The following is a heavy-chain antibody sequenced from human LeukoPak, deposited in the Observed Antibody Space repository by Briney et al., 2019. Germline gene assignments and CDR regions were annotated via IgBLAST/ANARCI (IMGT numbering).Heavy chain of an antibody. CDR1: GYTFTGYY. D-gene: IGHD6-13*01. CDR3: AREGTEAVGGYYMDV. CDR2: INPNSGGT. V-gene: IGHV1-2*02. J-gene: IGHJ6*03. Sequence: ASVKVSCKASGYTFTGYYMHWVRQAPGQGLEWMGWINPNSGGTNYAQKFQGRVTMTRDTSISTAYMELSRLRSDDTAVYYCAREGTEAVGGYYMDVWGKGTTVTVSS.